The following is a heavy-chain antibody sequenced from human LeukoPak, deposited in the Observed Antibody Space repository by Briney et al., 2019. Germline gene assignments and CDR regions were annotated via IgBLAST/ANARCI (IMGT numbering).Heavy chain of an antibody. CDR1: GFTFSSYG. J-gene: IGHJ4*02. Sequence: GGSLRLSCAASGFTFSSYGRHWVRQAPGKGLEWVAFIRYDGSNKYYADSVKGRFTISRDNSKNTLYLQMNSLRAEDTAVYYCAKDEGYCSSTSCYCDYWGQGTLVTVSS. V-gene: IGHV3-30*02. D-gene: IGHD2-2*01. CDR3: AKDEGYCSSTSCYCDY. CDR2: IRYDGSNK.